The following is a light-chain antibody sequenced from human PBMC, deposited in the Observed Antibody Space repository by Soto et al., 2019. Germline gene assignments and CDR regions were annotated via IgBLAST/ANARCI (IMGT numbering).Light chain of an antibody. Sequence: EVVLTQSPATLSLSPGERATLSCRAGQSVSTYLAWYQQKPGQPPRLLIYGASNRATGTPARFSGSGSGTDFTLTISSLEPADFAVYYCHQRSNWPPFTSGPGTKVEIK. CDR1: QSVSTY. V-gene: IGKV3-11*01. CDR3: HQRSNWPPFT. J-gene: IGKJ3*01. CDR2: GAS.